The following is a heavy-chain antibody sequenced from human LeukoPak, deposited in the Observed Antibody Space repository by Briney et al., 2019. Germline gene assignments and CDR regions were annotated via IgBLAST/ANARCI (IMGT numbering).Heavy chain of an antibody. Sequence: SETLSLTCTVSGGSISSGDYYWSWIRQPPGKGLEWIGYIYYSGSTYYNPSLKSRVTISVDTSKNQFSLKLSSVTAADTAAYYCARMLLRFPTNWFDPWGQGTLVTVSS. CDR2: IYYSGST. V-gene: IGHV4-30-4*08. D-gene: IGHD3-3*01. J-gene: IGHJ5*02. CDR1: GGSISSGDYY. CDR3: ARMLLRFPTNWFDP.